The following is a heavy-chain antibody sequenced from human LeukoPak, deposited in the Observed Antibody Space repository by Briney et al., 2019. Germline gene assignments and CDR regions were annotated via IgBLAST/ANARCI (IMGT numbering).Heavy chain of an antibody. V-gene: IGHV3-33*01. CDR2: IWYDGSNK. D-gene: IGHD6-19*01. J-gene: IGHJ4*02. Sequence: PGRSLRLSCAASGFTFSSYGMHWVRQAPGKGLEGVAVIWYDGSNKYYADAVKGRFTISRGNSKNTLYLQMNSLRAEDTAVYYCARDRRPYSSGWTSLDYWAREPWSPSPQ. CDR3: ARDRRPYSSGWTSLDY. CDR1: GFTFSSYG.